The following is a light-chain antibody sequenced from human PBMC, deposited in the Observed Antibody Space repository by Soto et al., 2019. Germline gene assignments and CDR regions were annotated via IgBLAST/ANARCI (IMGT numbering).Light chain of an antibody. CDR1: NSNIGSNP. CDR3: AAWDDRLSDLL. CDR2: SNY. V-gene: IGLV1-44*01. J-gene: IGLJ2*01. Sequence: QSVLTQPPSASGTPGQRVTISCSGSNSNIGSNPVHWYQQFPGTAPKVLIYSNYQRPSGVPDRFSGFKSGTSASLAISGLQSEDEADYYCAAWDDRLSDLLFGGGTKLTVL.